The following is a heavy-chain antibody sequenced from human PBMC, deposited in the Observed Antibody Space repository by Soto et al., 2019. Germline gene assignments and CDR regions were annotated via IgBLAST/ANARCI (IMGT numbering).Heavy chain of an antibody. CDR1: GFTFSSYG. CDR2: RWYDGSNK. CDR3: ARDSDYGDYGDAFDI. D-gene: IGHD4-17*01. V-gene: IGHV3-33*01. Sequence: PGGSLRLSCAASGFTFSSYGMHWVRQAPGKGLEWVAVRWYDGSNKYYADSVKGRFTISRDNSKNTLYLQMNSLRAEDTAVYYCARDSDYGDYGDAFDIWGQGTMVTVSS. J-gene: IGHJ3*02.